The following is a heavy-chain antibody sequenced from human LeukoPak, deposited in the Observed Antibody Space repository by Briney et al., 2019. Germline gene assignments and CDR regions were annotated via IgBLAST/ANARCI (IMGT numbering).Heavy chain of an antibody. D-gene: IGHD1-26*01. CDR2: IYTSGST. Sequence: SQTLSLTCTVSGGSISSGSYYWSWIRQPAGKGLEWIGRIYTSGSTNYNPSLKSRVTISVDTSKNQFSLKLSSVTAADTAVYYCATTTIRLGYWGQGTLVTVSS. J-gene: IGHJ4*02. CDR3: ATTTIRLGY. V-gene: IGHV4-61*02. CDR1: GGSISSGSYY.